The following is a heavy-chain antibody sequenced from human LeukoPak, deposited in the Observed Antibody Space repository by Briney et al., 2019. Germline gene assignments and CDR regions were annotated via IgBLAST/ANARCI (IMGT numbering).Heavy chain of an antibody. CDR2: IYYSGST. J-gene: IGHJ3*02. CDR3: ARVSGYCSSTSCYGDAFDI. V-gene: IGHV4-59*01. D-gene: IGHD2-2*01. CDR1: GGSISSYY. Sequence: PSETLSLTCTVSGGSISSYYWSWIRQPPGKGLEWIGYIYYSGSTNYNPSLKSRVTISVDTSKNQFSLKLSSVTAADTAVYYCARVSGYCSSTSCYGDAFDIWGQGTMVTVSS.